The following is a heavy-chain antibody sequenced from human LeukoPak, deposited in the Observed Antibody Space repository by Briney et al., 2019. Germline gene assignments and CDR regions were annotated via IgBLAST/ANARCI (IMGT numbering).Heavy chain of an antibody. J-gene: IGHJ4*01. D-gene: IGHD6-19*01. CDR1: GYTFTNYD. CDR2: VSPNNGDA. CDR3: ARGDRVLADTSSWSYLDY. V-gene: IGHV1-8*01. Sequence: GASVKVSCKTSGYTFTNYDINWVRQATGQGLEWLGWVSPNNGDAGYAQKFQGRVTMTRDTSTSTVYMELSGLRSEDTAVYCCARGDRVLADTSSWSYLDYWGHGTLVTVSS.